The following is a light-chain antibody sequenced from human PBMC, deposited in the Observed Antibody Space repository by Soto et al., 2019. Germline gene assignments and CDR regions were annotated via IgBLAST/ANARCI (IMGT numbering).Light chain of an antibody. J-gene: IGKJ3*01. V-gene: IGKV3-11*01. Sequence: EIVLTQSPATLSLSPGERATLSCRASQSVGSYLGWYQQKPGQAPRLLIYNASNRATGIPARFSGSGSGTDVALTISSLEPEDFVVYYCQLRTNRPLPFGPGTKVDIK. CDR1: QSVGSY. CDR2: NAS. CDR3: QLRTNRPLP.